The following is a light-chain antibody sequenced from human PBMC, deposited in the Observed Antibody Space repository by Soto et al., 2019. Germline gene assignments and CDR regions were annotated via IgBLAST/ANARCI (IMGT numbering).Light chain of an antibody. CDR2: EVS. J-gene: IGLJ1*01. CDR1: SSDVGGYNY. Sequence: QSVLTQPPSASGSPGQSVTISCTGTSSDVGGYNYVSWYQQHPGKAPKLMIYEVSKRPSGVPDRFSGSKSGNTASLTVSGLQAEDEADYYCSSYAGSNNFEVFGTGTKATV. CDR3: SSYAGSNNFEV. V-gene: IGLV2-8*01.